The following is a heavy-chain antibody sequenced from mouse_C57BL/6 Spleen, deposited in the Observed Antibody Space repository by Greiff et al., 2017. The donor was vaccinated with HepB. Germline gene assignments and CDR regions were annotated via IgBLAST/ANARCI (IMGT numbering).Heavy chain of an antibody. CDR2: ISDGGSYT. V-gene: IGHV5-4*03. J-gene: IGHJ3*01. CDR1: GFTFSSYA. CDR3: ARAGSSYVWFAY. Sequence: DVMLVESGGGLVKPGGSLKLSCAASGFTFSSYAMSWVRQTPEKRLEWVATISDGGSYTYYPDNVKGRFTISRDNAKNNLYLQMSHLKSEDTAMYYCARAGSSYVWFAYWGQGTLVTVSA. D-gene: IGHD1-1*01.